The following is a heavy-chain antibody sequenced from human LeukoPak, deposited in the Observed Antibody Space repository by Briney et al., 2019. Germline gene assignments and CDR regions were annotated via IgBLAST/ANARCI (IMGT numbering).Heavy chain of an antibody. V-gene: IGHV4-59*01. Sequence: SETLSLTCTVSGGSISSYYWSWIRQPPGKGLEWIGYIYYSGNTNYNPSLKSRVTISLDTSKNQFSLKLRSVTAADTAVYYCARDTRDAFDIWGQGTMVTVSS. CDR2: IYYSGNT. CDR3: ARDTRDAFDI. J-gene: IGHJ3*02. CDR1: GGSISSYY.